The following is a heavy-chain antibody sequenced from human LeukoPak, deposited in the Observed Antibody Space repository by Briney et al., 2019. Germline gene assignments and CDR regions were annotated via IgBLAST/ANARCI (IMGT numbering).Heavy chain of an antibody. J-gene: IGHJ5*02. D-gene: IGHD5-12*01. CDR2: ISAYNGNT. CDR1: GYTFTSYG. V-gene: IGHV1-18*01. Sequence: ASVKVSCKASGYTFTSYGISWVRQAPGQGLEWMGWISAYNGNTNYAQKLQGRVTMTTDTSTSTAYMELRSLRSDDTALYYCARDDSGYDQYNWFDPWGQGTLVTVSS. CDR3: ARDDSGYDQYNWFDP.